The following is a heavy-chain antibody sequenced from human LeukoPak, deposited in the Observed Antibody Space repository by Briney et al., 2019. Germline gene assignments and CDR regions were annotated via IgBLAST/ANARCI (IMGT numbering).Heavy chain of an antibody. CDR2: IYTSGST. Sequence: KPSETLSLTCTVSGGSISSGSYYWSWIRQPAGKGLEWIGRIYTSGSTNYNPSLKSRVTISVDTSKNQFSLKLSSVTAADTAVYYCAREAVEPAAIFDYWGQGTLVTVSS. V-gene: IGHV4-61*02. CDR1: GGSISSGSYY. CDR3: AREAVEPAAIFDY. D-gene: IGHD2-2*01. J-gene: IGHJ4*02.